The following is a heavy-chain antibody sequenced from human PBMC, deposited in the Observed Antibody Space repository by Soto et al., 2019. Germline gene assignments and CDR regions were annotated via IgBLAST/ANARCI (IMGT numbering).Heavy chain of an antibody. CDR1: GFSLTTSGVG. D-gene: IGHD3-3*01. CDR2: IYWDDDK. Sequence: QITLNESGPTPVNPRQTLTLTCTFSGFSLTTSGVGVGWIRQSPGKAPEWLGLIYWDDDKRYSPSLKSRLTITKDTSKNRVVLTMADLDPADTATYYCAHRVLRTVFGLVTTTAIYFDFWGQGTPVAVSS. J-gene: IGHJ4*02. V-gene: IGHV2-5*02. CDR3: AHRVLRTVFGLVTTTAIYFDF.